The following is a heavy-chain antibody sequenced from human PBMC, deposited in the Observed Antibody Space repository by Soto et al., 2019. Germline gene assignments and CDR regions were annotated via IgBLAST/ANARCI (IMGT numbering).Heavy chain of an antibody. Sequence: GGSLRLSCAASGFTFSSYWMSWVRQAPGKGLEWVANIKQDGSEKYYVDSVKGRFTISRDNAKNSLYLQMNSLRAEDTAVYYCARDQITIFGVVIPDYYYGMDVWGQGTTVTVSS. J-gene: IGHJ6*02. V-gene: IGHV3-7*01. CDR1: GFTFSSYW. CDR2: IKQDGSEK. D-gene: IGHD3-3*01. CDR3: ARDQITIFGVVIPDYYYGMDV.